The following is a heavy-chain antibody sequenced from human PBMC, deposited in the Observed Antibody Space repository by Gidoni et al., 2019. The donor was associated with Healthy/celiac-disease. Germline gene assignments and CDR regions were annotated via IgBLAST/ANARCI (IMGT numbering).Heavy chain of an antibody. CDR2: IRSKAYGGTT. CDR1: GFTFGAYA. Sequence: EVQLVESGGGLVKPGRYLRLSCTDSGFTFGAYAMSWFRQAPGKGLEWVGFIRSKAYGGTTEYAASVKGRFTISRDDSKSIAYLQMNSLKTEDTAVYYCTRSYDYVWGSYRYDAFDIWGQGTMVTVSS. CDR3: TRSYDYVWGSYRYDAFDI. J-gene: IGHJ3*02. D-gene: IGHD3-16*02. V-gene: IGHV3-49*05.